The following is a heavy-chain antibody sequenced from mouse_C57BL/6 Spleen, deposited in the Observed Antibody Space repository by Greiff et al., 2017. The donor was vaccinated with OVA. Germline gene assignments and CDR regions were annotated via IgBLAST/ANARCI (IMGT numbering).Heavy chain of an antibody. CDR3: ARGGLLLRYAWFAY. CDR1: GYTFTDYY. CDR2: INPNNGGT. D-gene: IGHD1-1*01. Sequence: EVQLQQSGPELVKPGASVKISCKASGYTFTDYYMNWVKQSHGKSLEWIGDINPNNGGTSYNQKFKGKATLTVDKSSSTAYMELRSLTSEDSAVYYCARGGLLLRYAWFAYWGQGTLVTVSA. V-gene: IGHV1-26*01. J-gene: IGHJ3*01.